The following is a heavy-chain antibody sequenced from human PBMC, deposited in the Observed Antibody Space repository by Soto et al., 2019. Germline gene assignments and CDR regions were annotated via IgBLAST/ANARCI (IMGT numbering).Heavy chain of an antibody. CDR2: INTDGRGT. V-gene: IGHV3-74*01. CDR3: AGGAGRFSDV. Sequence: PGGSLRLSCAASGFTFSNAWMSWVRQAPGKGLEWVSRINTDGRGTRYADSVKGRFTISRDNSKNTLYLQMNSLRAEDTAVYYCAGGAGRFSDVWGQGTTVTVSS. D-gene: IGHD3-3*01. CDR1: GFTFSNAW. J-gene: IGHJ6*02.